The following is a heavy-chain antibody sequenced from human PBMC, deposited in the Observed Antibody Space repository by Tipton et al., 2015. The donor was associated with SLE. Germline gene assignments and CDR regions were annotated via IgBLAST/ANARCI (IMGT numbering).Heavy chain of an antibody. J-gene: IGHJ3*02. CDR2: IYYSGST. D-gene: IGHD5-18*01. Sequence: TLSLTCTVSGGSISSGSYYWGWIRQPPGKGLEWIGSIYYSGSTNYNPSLKSRVTISVDTSKNQFSLKPSSVTAADTAVYYCARDYGFGYSYGYDAFDIWGQGTMVTVSS. CDR3: ARDYGFGYSYGYDAFDI. CDR1: GGSISSGSYY. V-gene: IGHV4-39*02.